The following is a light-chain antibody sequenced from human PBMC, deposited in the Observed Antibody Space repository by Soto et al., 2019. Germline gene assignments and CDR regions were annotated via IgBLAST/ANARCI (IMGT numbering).Light chain of an antibody. J-gene: IGLJ1*01. CDR3: SSYTGNSAHV. CDR2: EVS. Sequence: QSVLTHPASVSRCPGQAMTISCTGTSSDGGGYNSVSWYQKNPGRAPKLIIYEVSNRPSGVSNRFSGSKSVNTASLTISGLQAEDEADYYCSSYTGNSAHVCGTGTKVTVL. CDR1: SSDGGGYNS. V-gene: IGLV2-14*01.